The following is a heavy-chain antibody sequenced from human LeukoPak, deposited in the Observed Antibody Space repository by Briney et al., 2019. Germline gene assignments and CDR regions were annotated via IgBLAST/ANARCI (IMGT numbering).Heavy chain of an antibody. Sequence: SETLSLTCTVSGGSMSPYHWGWIRQPPGKGLEWTGYIYYSGSTNYNPSLKSRVTISVDTSKNQFSLRLSSVTAADTAVYYCARGPQYCTSASCHQFDPWGQGTLVTVSS. CDR2: IYYSGST. D-gene: IGHD2-2*01. CDR3: ARGPQYCTSASCHQFDP. CDR1: GGSMSPYH. J-gene: IGHJ5*02. V-gene: IGHV4-59*12.